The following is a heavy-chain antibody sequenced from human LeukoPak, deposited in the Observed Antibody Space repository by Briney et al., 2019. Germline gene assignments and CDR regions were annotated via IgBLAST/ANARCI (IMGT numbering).Heavy chain of an antibody. CDR2: ISRDDDK. V-gene: IGHV2-5*02. J-gene: IGHJ5*02. D-gene: IGHD7-27*01. CDR1: GFSLNGSGVG. CDR3: AHTGSAHGDDWFDP. Sequence: ASGPTLVKPTETLTLTCTFSGFSLNGSGVGVGWIRQPPGKALEWLALISRDDDKRYSPSLKTRLTITKDTSKNQVALTLTNVGPVDAATYYCAHTGSAHGDDWFDPWGRGTLVTVSS.